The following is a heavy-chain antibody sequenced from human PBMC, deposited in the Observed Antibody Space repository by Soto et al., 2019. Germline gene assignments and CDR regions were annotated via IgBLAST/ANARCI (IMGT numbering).Heavy chain of an antibody. V-gene: IGHV5-51*01. CDR1: GYSFTNFW. D-gene: IGHD1-20*01. CDR2: IYSRDSDT. CDR3: TITPYNQAVDDIDV. J-gene: IGHJ4*02. Sequence: GESLKISCQGSGYSFTNFWIGWVRQRPGKGLEWLGIIYSRDSDTRYSPSFQGQVTISVDSSISTAYLQGSSLKASDTDIYYCTITPYNQAVDDIDVWGQGTLVTVSS.